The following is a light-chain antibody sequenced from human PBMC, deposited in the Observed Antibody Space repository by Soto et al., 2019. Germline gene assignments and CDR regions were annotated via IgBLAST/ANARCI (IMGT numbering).Light chain of an antibody. V-gene: IGKV4-1*01. CDR1: QSLLYSSNNKNY. Sequence: DIVMTQSPDSLAVSLGERATINCKSSQSLLYSSNNKNYSAWYQQKPGQPPKSLIYWASTRESGVPERFSGSGSGTDFTLTISSLQAEDVAVYYCQQYYSSPTFGPGTKVDIK. CDR3: QQYYSSPT. CDR2: WAS. J-gene: IGKJ3*01.